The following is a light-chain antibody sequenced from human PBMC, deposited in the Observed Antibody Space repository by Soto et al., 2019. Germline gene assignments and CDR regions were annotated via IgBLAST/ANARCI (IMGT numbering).Light chain of an antibody. Sequence: EVVLTQSPGTLSLSPGARVTLSCRASQFVSSTYLAWYQQRPGQAHRLLIYGASSRATGIPDRFSGGGSETDFTLTISRLESEDSAVYYCQQYGISPFTFGGGTKVDIK. J-gene: IGKJ4*01. CDR3: QQYGISPFT. CDR1: QFVSSTY. V-gene: IGKV3-20*01. CDR2: GAS.